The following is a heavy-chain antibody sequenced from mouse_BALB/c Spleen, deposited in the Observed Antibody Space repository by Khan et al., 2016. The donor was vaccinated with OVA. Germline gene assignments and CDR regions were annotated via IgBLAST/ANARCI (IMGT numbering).Heavy chain of an antibody. CDR2: ISYSGST. J-gene: IGHJ4*01. D-gene: IGHD4-1*01. Sequence: EVQLQESGPGLVKPSQSLSLTCTVAGYSITSDYAWNWIRQFPGNKLEWMGYISYSGSTGYNPSLKSRSPITRDQSKNQIFLQLNSVTTEDTATYYCASELGRYYAMDYWGQGTSVTVSS. CDR1: GYSITSDYA. CDR3: ASELGRYYAMDY. V-gene: IGHV3-2*02.